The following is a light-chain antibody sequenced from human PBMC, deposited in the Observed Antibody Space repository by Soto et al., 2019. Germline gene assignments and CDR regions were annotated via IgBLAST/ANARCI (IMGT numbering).Light chain of an antibody. V-gene: IGKV3D-20*02. CDR3: QQRSNWTIT. Sequence: EIVRTQSPATLSVSPGERATLSCRASQSVSNNYLAWYQKKPGQPPRILIYGASTRATGIPARFSGIVSGTDFNLTISRLETEDCAVYEGQQRSNWTITFCQVTRREIK. CDR1: QSVSNNY. CDR2: GAS. J-gene: IGKJ5*01.